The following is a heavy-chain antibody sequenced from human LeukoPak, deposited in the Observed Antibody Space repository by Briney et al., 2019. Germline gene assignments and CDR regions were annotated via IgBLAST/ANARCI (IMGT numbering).Heavy chain of an antibody. V-gene: IGHV4-61*08. Sequence: SQTLSLTCTVSGGSISSGDYYWSWIRQPPGKGLEWIGYIYYSGSTNYNPSLKSRVTISVDTSKNQFSLKLSSVTAADTAVYYCARDSRSLGVTTVTRGFDYWGQGTLVTVSS. CDR1: GGSISSGDYY. J-gene: IGHJ4*02. CDR2: IYYSGST. CDR3: ARDSRSLGVTTVTRGFDY. D-gene: IGHD4-17*01.